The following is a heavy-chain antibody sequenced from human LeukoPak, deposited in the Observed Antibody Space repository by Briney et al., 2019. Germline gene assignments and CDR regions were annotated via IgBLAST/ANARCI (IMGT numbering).Heavy chain of an antibody. CDR2: INHSGST. V-gene: IGHV4-34*01. J-gene: IGHJ4*02. D-gene: IGHD6-6*01. CDR3: ARFQPLGYCSSGSCFDY. Sequence: SETLSLTCAVYGGSFSGYYWSWIRQPPGKGLEWIGEINHSGSTNYNPSLKSRVTISVDTSKNQFSLKLSSVTAADTAVYYCARFQPLGYCSSGSCFDYWGQGTLVTVSS. CDR1: GGSFSGYY.